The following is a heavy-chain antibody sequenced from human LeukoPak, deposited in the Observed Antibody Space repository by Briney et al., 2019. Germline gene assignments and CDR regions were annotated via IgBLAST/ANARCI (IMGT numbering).Heavy chain of an antibody. J-gene: IGHJ4*02. CDR1: GGSISSSSYY. CDR3: ARGVSTYYYGSGSYYSPLGY. D-gene: IGHD3-10*01. V-gene: IGHV4-39*01. Sequence: PSETLSLTCTVSGGSISSSSYYWGWIRQPPGKGLEWIGSIYYSGSTYYNPSLKSRVTISVDTSKNQFSLKLSSVTAADTAVYYCARGVSTYYYGSGSYYSPLGYWGQGTLVTVSS. CDR2: IYYSGST.